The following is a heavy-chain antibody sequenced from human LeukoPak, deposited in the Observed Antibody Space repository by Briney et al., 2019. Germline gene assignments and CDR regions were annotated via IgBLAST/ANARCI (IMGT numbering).Heavy chain of an antibody. CDR2: IYTSVST. V-gene: IGHV4-4*07. CDR1: GGSISSDY. CDR3: ARHSGSYFVY. J-gene: IGHJ4*02. Sequence: SETLSLTCTVSGGSISSDYGSCIRQPAGTGVEWIGRIYTSVSTNYNPSLKSRVTMSVDTSNNHFPLKLSSVPAADTAVYYCARHSGSYFVYWGQGALVTVSS. D-gene: IGHD1-26*01.